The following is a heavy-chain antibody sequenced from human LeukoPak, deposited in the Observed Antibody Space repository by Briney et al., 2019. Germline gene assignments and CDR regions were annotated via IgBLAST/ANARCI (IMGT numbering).Heavy chain of an antibody. CDR3: AKDRAAAGSYYFDY. Sequence: SPSRAPSLLTSCSVDMHSVREAPSEGLEWVAVIWYDGTNKYYAAPVKGRFTISRDNSKDTLYLQMNSLRVEDTAVYYCAKDRAAAGSYYFDYWGQGSLVTVSS. J-gene: IGHJ4*02. V-gene: IGHV3-33*06. CDR2: IWYDGTNK. D-gene: IGHD6-13*01. CDR1: LLTSCSVD.